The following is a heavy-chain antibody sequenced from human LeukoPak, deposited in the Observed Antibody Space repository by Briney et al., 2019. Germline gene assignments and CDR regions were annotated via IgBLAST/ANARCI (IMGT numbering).Heavy chain of an antibody. CDR3: ARSAYLQEYLQY. CDR2: TYYRSEWKS. CDR1: GGSVSSTTAT. V-gene: IGHV6-1*01. D-gene: IGHD2-21*01. J-gene: IGHJ1*01. Sequence: SQTLSLTCAVSGGSVSSTTATWNWIRQSPSRGLEWLGRTYYRSEWKSDYAVSMKSRIIISPDTSKNQFSLHLNSVTADDTAMYYCARSAYLQEYLQYWGQGTPVTASP.